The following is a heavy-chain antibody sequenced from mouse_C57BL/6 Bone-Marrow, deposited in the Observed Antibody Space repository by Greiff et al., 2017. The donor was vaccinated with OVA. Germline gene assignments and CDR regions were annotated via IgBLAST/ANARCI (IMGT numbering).Heavy chain of an antibody. J-gene: IGHJ2*01. CDR2: ISDGGSYT. CDR1: GFTFSSYA. CDR3: ARDRPYFDY. Sequence: EVQLVESGGGLVKPGGSLKLSCAASGFTFSSYAMSWVRQTPEQRLEWVATISDGGSYTYYPDNVKGRFTISRDNAKNNLYLQMSHLKSEDTAMYYCARDRPYFDYWGQGTTLTVSS. V-gene: IGHV5-4*01.